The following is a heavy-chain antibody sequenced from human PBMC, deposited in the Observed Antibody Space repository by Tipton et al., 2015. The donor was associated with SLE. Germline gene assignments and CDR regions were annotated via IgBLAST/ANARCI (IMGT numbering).Heavy chain of an antibody. D-gene: IGHD6-13*01. V-gene: IGHV4-39*07. CDR1: GGSISSSSYY. J-gene: IGHJ3*02. CDR2: LYYSGST. Sequence: TLSLTCTVSGGSISSSSYYWGWIRQPPGKGLEWIGSLYYSGSTYYNPSLKSRVTISVDTSKNQFSLKLSSVTAADTAVYYCASYGGSSWGDAFDIWGQGTMVTVSS. CDR3: ASYGGSSWGDAFDI.